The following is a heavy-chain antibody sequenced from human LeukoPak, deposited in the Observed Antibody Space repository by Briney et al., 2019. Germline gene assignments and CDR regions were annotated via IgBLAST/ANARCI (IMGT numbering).Heavy chain of an antibody. CDR1: GFTFSGNW. CDR3: ARGFGPDGVILDS. CDR2: IKLDGSEK. J-gene: IGHJ4*02. Sequence: PGGSLRLSCEASGFTFSGNWMRWDRQAPGKGLEWVANIKLDGSEKYYADSVKGRCAISRDNAKNSLYLQMKNLRADDTAVYYCARGFGPDGVILDSWGPGTLVIVSP. D-gene: IGHD2-21*01. V-gene: IGHV3-7*03.